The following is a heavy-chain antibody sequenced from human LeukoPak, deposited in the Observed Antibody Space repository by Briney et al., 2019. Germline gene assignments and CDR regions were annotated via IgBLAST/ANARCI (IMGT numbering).Heavy chain of an antibody. J-gene: IGHJ4*02. Sequence: GGSLRLSCAAAGFTFTTYAMHWVRQAPGNGLEWVAVISYDGSNKYYADSVKGRFTISRDNSKNTLYLQMNSLRAEDTAVYYCARDFGSTSWSIDYWGQGTLVTVSS. CDR3: ARDFGSTSWSIDY. CDR1: GFTFTTYA. V-gene: IGHV3-30-3*01. D-gene: IGHD6-13*01. CDR2: ISYDGSNK.